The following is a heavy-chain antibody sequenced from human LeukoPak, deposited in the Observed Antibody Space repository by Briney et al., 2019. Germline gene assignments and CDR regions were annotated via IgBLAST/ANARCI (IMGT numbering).Heavy chain of an antibody. Sequence: SQTLSLTCTVSGGSISSYYWSWIRQPPGKGLEWIGYMYYSGSTNYNPSLKSRVTISVDTSKNQFSLKLSSVTAADTAVYYCARLRRAGWLEYYFDYWGQGTLVTVSS. CDR3: ARLRRAGWLEYYFDY. CDR1: GGSISSYY. CDR2: MYYSGST. V-gene: IGHV4-59*01. J-gene: IGHJ4*02. D-gene: IGHD6-19*01.